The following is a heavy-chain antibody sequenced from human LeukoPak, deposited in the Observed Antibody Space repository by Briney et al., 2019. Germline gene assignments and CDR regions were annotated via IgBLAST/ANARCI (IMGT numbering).Heavy chain of an antibody. CDR3: AKMVREFYTISYYFDY. CDR2: ISGSGAST. D-gene: IGHD2-8*01. CDR1: GFSFSAYA. J-gene: IGHJ4*02. Sequence: GGSLRPSCAASGFSFSAYAMSWVRQAPGKGLEWVSVISGSGASTYYADSVKGRFTISRDNSKNTLYLQTNSLRAEDTAVYYCAKMVREFYTISYYFDYWGQGTLVTVSS. V-gene: IGHV3-23*01.